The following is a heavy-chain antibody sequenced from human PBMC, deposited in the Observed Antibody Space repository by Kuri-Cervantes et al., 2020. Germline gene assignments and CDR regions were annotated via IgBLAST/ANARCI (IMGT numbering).Heavy chain of an antibody. CDR2: FDPEDGET. D-gene: IGHD3-10*01. V-gene: IGHV1-24*01. CDR3: ATCTVRGVPGYYYYGMDV. Sequence: ASVKVSCKVSGYTLTNLYMHWVRQTPGKGLEWMGGFDPEDGETIYAQKFQGRVTMTEDTSTDTAYMELSSLRSEDTAVYYCATCTVRGVPGYYYYGMDVWGQGTTVTVSS. J-gene: IGHJ6*02. CDR1: GYTLTNLY.